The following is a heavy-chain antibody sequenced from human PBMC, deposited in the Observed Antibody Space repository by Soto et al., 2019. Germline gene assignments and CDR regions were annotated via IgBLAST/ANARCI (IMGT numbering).Heavy chain of an antibody. CDR1: GGSFSGYY. D-gene: IGHD3-16*01. CDR3: ANYDTYGTHYGMDV. J-gene: IGHJ6*02. V-gene: IGHV4-34*01. CDR2: INHSGST. Sequence: SETLSLTCALYGGSFSGYYGSWIRQPPGKGLEWIGEINHSGSTNYNPDTSKNQFSLQLNSVTPEDTAVYYCANYDTYGTHYGMDVWGQGTTVTVSS.